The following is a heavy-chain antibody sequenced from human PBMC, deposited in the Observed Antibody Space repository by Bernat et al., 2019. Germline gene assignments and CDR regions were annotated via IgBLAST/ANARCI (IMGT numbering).Heavy chain of an antibody. V-gene: IGHV3-53*05. D-gene: IGHD3-9*01. J-gene: IGHJ4*02. CDR2: IYSGGST. CDR3: ATYDILTGYYH. CDR1: GFTVSSNY. Sequence: EVQLVETGGDLIQPGGSLRLSCAASGFTVSSNYMSWVRQAPGKGLEWVSVIYSGGSTYYADSVKGRFTISRDNSKNTLYLQMNSLRAEDTAVYYCATYDILTGYYHWGQGTLVTVSS.